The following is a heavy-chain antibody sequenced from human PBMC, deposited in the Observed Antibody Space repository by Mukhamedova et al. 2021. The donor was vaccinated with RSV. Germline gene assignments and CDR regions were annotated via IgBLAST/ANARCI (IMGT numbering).Heavy chain of an antibody. CDR2: IYYSGST. V-gene: IGHV4-39*01. J-gene: IGHJ4*02. CDR3: ARPRTNNYYDSSGCYFDY. D-gene: IGHD3-22*01. Sequence: GWIGSIYYSGSTYYNPSLKSRVTISVDTSKNQFSLKLSSVTAADTAVYYCARPRTNNYYDSSGCYFDYWGQGTLVTVSS.